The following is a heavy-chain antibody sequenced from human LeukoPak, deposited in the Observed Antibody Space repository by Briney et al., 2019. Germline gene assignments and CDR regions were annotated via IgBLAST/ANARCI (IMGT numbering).Heavy chain of an antibody. CDR3: TRDWTY. CDR2: VNPDSGDT. D-gene: IGHD1-1*01. V-gene: IGHV1-8*01. J-gene: IGHJ4*02. CDR1: GYTFTNYD. Sequence: EASVKVSCKTSGYTFTNYDINWVRPAAGQGLEWMGWVNPDSGDTGFAQKFQGRLTITTNTSARIAYMEMSGLTSEDTAVYYCTRDWTYWGPGTLVAVSS.